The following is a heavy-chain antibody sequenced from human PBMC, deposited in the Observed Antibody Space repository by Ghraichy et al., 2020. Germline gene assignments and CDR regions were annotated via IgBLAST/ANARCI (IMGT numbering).Heavy chain of an antibody. D-gene: IGHD3-3*01. J-gene: IGHJ6*02. CDR2: INHSGST. CDR3: ARVLLDRTIFGVVFPYGMDV. V-gene: IGHV4-34*01. CDR1: GGSFSGYY. Sequence: SETLSLTCAVYGGSFSGYYWSWIRQPPGKGLEWIGEINHSGSTNYNPSLKSRVTISVDTSKNQFSLKLSSVTAADTAVYYCARVLLDRTIFGVVFPYGMDVWGQGTTVTVSS.